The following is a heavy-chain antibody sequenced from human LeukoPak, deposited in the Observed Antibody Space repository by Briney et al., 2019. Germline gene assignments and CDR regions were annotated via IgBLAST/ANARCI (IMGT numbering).Heavy chain of an antibody. Sequence: GASVKVSCKASGYTFSGYYVHWVRQAPGQGLEWMGCINPNSGGTKYAQKFQGRVTMTRDTSISTAYMELSRLRSDDTAVYYCARGHPVTYCSSTSCYADFDYWGQGTLVTVSS. J-gene: IGHJ4*02. CDR3: ARGHPVTYCSSTSCYADFDY. CDR1: GYTFSGYY. V-gene: IGHV1-2*02. D-gene: IGHD2-2*01. CDR2: INPNSGGT.